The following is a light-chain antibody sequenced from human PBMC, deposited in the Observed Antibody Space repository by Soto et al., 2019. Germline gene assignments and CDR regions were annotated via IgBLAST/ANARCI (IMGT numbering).Light chain of an antibody. CDR2: GAS. V-gene: IGKV3-15*01. J-gene: IGKJ1*01. CDR3: QQYNNWPPVT. CDR1: QSVSSN. Sequence: IVMTHSPATLCVSPWQRSTLSCSSSQSVSSNLAWYQQKPGQAPRLLIYGASTRATGIPARFSGSGSGTEFTLTISSLQSEDFAVYYCQQYNNWPPVTFGQGTKVDIK.